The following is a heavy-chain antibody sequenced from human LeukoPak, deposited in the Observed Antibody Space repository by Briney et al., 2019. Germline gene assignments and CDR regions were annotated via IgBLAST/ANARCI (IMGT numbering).Heavy chain of an antibody. V-gene: IGHV1-69*06. J-gene: IGHJ4*02. CDR2: IIPIFGTA. D-gene: IGHD3-22*01. CDR3: ARGPLGTVVVILGPFDY. Sequence: GASVKVSCKASGGTFSSYAISWVRQAPGQGLEWMGGIIPIFGTANYAQKFQGRVTITADKSTSTAYMELSSLRSEDTAVYYCARGPLGTVVVILGPFDYWGQGTLVTVSS. CDR1: GGTFSSYA.